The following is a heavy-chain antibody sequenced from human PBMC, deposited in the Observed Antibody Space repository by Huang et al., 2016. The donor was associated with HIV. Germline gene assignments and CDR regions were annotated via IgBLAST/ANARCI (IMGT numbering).Heavy chain of an antibody. V-gene: IGHV4-34*02. CDR3: ARMFKYDSGGYWGNDAFDI. CDR2: ISDSGRT. CDR1: GGSFSGHY. Sequence: QVQLQQWGAELLKPSETLSLTCAVSGGSFSGHYWTWIRQPPGRGLGWIGEISDSGRTTYNPSSKRRVTISGDTSQSQFSLKLNSVTAADTAIYYCARMFKYDSGGYWGNDAFDIWGQGTMVTVSS. D-gene: IGHD3-22*01. J-gene: IGHJ3*02.